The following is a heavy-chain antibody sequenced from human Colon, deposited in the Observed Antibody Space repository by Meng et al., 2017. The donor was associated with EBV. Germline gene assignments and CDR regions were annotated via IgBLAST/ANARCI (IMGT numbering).Heavy chain of an antibody. J-gene: IGHJ4*02. Sequence: QEQLPEAGPGLVKPSPTLSLTCTVPGDSISSTDYYWSWVRQPPGKGLEWTGYIYYSGSRYYNPSLKSRVTISVDTSKNQFSLKLSSVTAADTAVYYCARVTGKIYYDGSGYPEAFDYWGQGTLVTVSS. D-gene: IGHD3-22*01. CDR1: GDSISSTDYY. CDR2: IYYSGSR. CDR3: ARVTGKIYYDGSGYPEAFDY. V-gene: IGHV4-30-4*01.